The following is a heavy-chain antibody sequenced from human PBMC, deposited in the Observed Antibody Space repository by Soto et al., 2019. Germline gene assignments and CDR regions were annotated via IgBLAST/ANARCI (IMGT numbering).Heavy chain of an antibody. CDR3: AKYYYGDYSYYYYGMDV. D-gene: IGHD4-17*01. CDR2: ISGSGDST. Sequence: GGSLRLSCAASGFTFSSYAMSWVRQAPGKGLEWVSAISGSGDSTRYADSVQGRFTISRDTSKHTLYLQMNSLRAEDTAVYYCAKYYYGDYSYYYYGMDVWGQGTTVTVSS. J-gene: IGHJ6*02. V-gene: IGHV3-23*01. CDR1: GFTFSSYA.